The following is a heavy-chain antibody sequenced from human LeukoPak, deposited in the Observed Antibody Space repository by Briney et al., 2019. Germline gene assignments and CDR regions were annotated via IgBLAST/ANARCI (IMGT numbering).Heavy chain of an antibody. CDR2: IYYSGTT. D-gene: IGHD1-26*01. J-gene: IGHJ6*02. V-gene: IGHV4-59*08. CDR3: ARHTRGLGATINFYGMDV. CDR1: GGSISSYY. Sequence: SETLSLTCTVSGGSISSYYWSWLRQPPGKGLEWIGYIYYSGTTNYNPSLKSRVTISVDTSKNQFSLKVSSVTAADTAVYYCARHTRGLGATINFYGMDVWGQGTTVTVSS.